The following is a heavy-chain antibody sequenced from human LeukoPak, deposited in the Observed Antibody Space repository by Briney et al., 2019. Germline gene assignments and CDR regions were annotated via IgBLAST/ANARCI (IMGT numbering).Heavy chain of an antibody. V-gene: IGHV3-21*01. Sequence: GGSLRLSCAASGFTFSSYSMNWVRQAPGKGLEWVSSISSSSSYICYAYSVKGRFTISRDNAKNSLYLQMNSLRAEDTAVYYCAGVVVPAAMGHHAFDIWGQGTMVTVSS. CDR1: GFTFSSYS. CDR3: AGVVVPAAMGHHAFDI. J-gene: IGHJ3*02. CDR2: ISSSSSYI. D-gene: IGHD2-2*01.